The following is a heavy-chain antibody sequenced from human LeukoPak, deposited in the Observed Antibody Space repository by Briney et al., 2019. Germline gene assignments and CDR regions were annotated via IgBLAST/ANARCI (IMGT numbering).Heavy chain of an antibody. CDR1: GGSISSSSYY. CDR2: IYYSGST. J-gene: IGHJ3*02. Sequence: SETLSLTCTVSGGSISSSSYYWGWIRQPPGKGLEWIGSIYYSGSTYYNPSLKSRVTISVDTSKNQFSLKLSSVTAADTAVYYCARDRANAFDIWGQGTMVTVSS. CDR3: ARDRANAFDI. V-gene: IGHV4-39*07.